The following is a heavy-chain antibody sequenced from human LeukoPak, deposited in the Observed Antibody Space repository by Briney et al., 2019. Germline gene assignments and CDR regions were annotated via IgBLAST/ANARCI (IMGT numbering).Heavy chain of an antibody. CDR3: ARDYYGDYFHDY. V-gene: IGHV3-21*01. CDR1: GFTFSSYS. D-gene: IGHD4-17*01. Sequence: GGSLRLSCAASGFTFSSYSMNWVRQAPGKGLEWVSSISSSSSYIYYADSVKGRFTISRDNAKNSLYLQMNSLRADDTAVYYCARDYYGDYFHDYWGQGTLVTVSS. CDR2: ISSSSSYI. J-gene: IGHJ4*02.